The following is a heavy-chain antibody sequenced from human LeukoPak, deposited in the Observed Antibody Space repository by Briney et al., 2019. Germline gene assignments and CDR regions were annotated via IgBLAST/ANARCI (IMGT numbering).Heavy chain of an antibody. D-gene: IGHD4-17*01. V-gene: IGHV4-34*01. J-gene: IGHJ4*02. Sequence: PSETLSLTCAVYGVSFSGYHWNWIRQFPGKGLEWIGEINDGGHTNYNPSLESRVTISVDTSKKQFSLKLNSVTAADTAVYYCARDPTTEPNIAYYFDFWGQGTLVTVSS. CDR1: GVSFSGYH. CDR3: ARDPTTEPNIAYYFDF. CDR2: INDGGHT.